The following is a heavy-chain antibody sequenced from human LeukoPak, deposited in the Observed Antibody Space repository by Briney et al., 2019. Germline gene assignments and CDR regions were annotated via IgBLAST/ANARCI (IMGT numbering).Heavy chain of an antibody. CDR3: ARDANYDSSGYYFYY. CDR2: IYYSGST. V-gene: IGHV4-39*07. Sequence: SETLSLTRTVSGGSISSSSYYWGWIRQPPGKGLEWIGSIYYSGSTYYNPSLKSRDTISVDTSKNQFSLKLSSVTAADTAVYYCARDANYDSSGYYFYYWGQGTLVTVSS. CDR1: GGSISSSSYY. D-gene: IGHD3-22*01. J-gene: IGHJ4*02.